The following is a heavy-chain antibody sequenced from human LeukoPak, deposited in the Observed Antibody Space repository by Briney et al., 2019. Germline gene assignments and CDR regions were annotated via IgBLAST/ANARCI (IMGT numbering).Heavy chain of an antibody. D-gene: IGHD3-22*01. CDR2: IYYSGST. V-gene: IGHV4-59*08. J-gene: IGHJ4*02. CDR3: ARVAYYDSSGYPSSPHYFDY. Sequence: SETLSLTCTVSGGSISSYYWSWIRQPPGKGLEWIGYIYYSGSTYYNPSLKSRVTISVDTSKNQFSLKLSSVTAADTAVYYCARVAYYDSSGYPSSPHYFDYWGQGTLVTVSS. CDR1: GGSISSYY.